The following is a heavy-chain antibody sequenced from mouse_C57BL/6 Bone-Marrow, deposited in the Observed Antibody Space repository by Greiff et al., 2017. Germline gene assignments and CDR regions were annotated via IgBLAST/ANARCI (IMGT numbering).Heavy chain of an antibody. D-gene: IGHD2-5*01. CDR2: IYPGSGST. Sequence: QVQLQQPGAELVKPGASVKMSCKASGYTFTSYWITWVKQRPGQGLEWIGDIYPGSGSTNYNEKFKSKATLTVDTSSSTAYMQLSSLTSEDSAVYDCARPYSSNCWDFDVWGTGTTVTVSS. J-gene: IGHJ1*03. CDR3: ARPYSSNCWDFDV. V-gene: IGHV1-55*01. CDR1: GYTFTSYW.